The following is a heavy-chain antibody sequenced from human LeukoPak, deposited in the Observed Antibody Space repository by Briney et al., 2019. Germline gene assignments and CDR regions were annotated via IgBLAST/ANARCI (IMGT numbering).Heavy chain of an antibody. J-gene: IGHJ4*02. CDR2: IYYSVST. Sequence: SETLSLTCTVSGGSISSHYWSWIRQPPGKGLEWIGYIYYSVSTNYNPSLKSRVTISVDTSKNQFSLKLSSVTAADTAVYYCARGGYNWNEYYFDYWGQGTLVTVSS. CDR1: GGSISSHY. CDR3: ARGGYNWNEYYFDY. V-gene: IGHV4-59*11. D-gene: IGHD1-20*01.